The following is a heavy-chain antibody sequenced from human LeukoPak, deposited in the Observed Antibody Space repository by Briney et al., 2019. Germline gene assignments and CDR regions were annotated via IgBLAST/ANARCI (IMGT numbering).Heavy chain of an antibody. D-gene: IGHD2-15*01. CDR1: GGTFSSYA. V-gene: IGHV1-69*05. CDR2: IIPIFGTA. J-gene: IGHJ4*02. Sequence: ASVKVSCKASGGTFSSYAISWVRQAPGQGLEWMGRIIPIFGTANYAQKFQGRVTITTDESPSTAYMELSSLRSGDTAVYYCARGYCSGGSCYYPFDYWGQGTLVTVSS. CDR3: ARGYCSGGSCYYPFDY.